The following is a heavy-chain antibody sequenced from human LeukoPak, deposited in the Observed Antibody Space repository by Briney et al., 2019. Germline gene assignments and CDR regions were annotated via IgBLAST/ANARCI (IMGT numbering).Heavy chain of an antibody. V-gene: IGHV3-48*01. CDR1: GFTFSGYS. J-gene: IGHJ4*02. D-gene: IGHD5-24*01. CDR2: IGIDSGNT. CDR3: ARDYKYAFDN. Sequence: GGSLRLSCAASGFTFSGYSMNWVRQAPGKGLEWISYIGIDSGNTNYADSVKGRFTISGDKAKNSLYLQMNSLRVEGTAVYYCARDYKYAFDNWGQGTLVTVSS.